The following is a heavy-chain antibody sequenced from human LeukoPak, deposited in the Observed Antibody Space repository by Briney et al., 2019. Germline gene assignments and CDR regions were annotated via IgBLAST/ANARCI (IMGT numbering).Heavy chain of an antibody. V-gene: IGHV4-39*07. Sequence: PSETLSLTCTVSGGSISSSGYYWGWIRQPPGKGLEWIGSIFYSGSTYYNPSLKSRVTISIDTSKNQFSLKLTSVTAADTAVYYCARRIVATIRGFDYWGQGTLVTVSP. J-gene: IGHJ4*02. D-gene: IGHD5-12*01. CDR3: ARRIVATIRGFDY. CDR2: IFYSGST. CDR1: GGSISSSGYY.